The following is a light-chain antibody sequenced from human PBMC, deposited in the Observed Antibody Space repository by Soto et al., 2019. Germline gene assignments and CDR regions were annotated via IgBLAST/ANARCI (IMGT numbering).Light chain of an antibody. J-gene: IGKJ4*01. CDR2: DAS. CDR1: QSVRSY. CDR3: QQRSNWPRVT. V-gene: IGKV3-11*01. Sequence: EIVLTQSPATLSLSPGERATLSCRASQSVRSYLAWYQQKPGQAPRLLIYDASNRATGIQARFSGSGYGTDFTLTISSLEHEDFGVYYCQQRSNWPRVTFGGGTKVEIK.